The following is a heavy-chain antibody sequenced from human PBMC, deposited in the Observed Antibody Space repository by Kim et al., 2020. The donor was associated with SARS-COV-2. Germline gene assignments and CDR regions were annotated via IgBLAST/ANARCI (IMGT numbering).Heavy chain of an antibody. Sequence: GGSLRLSCAASGFTFSSYSMNWVRQAPGKGLEWVSYISSSSSTIYYADSVKGRFTISRDNAKNSLYLQMNSLRDEDTAVYYCARGDPRYCGGDCYLPSFLVAVVYYYGMDVWGQGTTVTVSS. V-gene: IGHV3-48*02. J-gene: IGHJ6*02. CDR3: ARGDPRYCGGDCYLPSFLVAVVYYYGMDV. CDR1: GFTFSSYS. D-gene: IGHD2-21*02. CDR2: ISSSSSTI.